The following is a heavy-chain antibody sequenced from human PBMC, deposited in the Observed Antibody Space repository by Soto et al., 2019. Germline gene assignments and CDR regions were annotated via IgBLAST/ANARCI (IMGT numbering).Heavy chain of an antibody. CDR3: ARNRWMTAAGHEGF. CDR2: IGASDDT. Sequence: EVQLLESGGGLVQPGGSLRLSCAASGFAFNIYAMSWVRRAPGKGLEWISMIGASDDTYYADSVKGRFTISRYNSKNTLSLQLNSLRAEDTAVYYCARNRWMTAAGHEGFWGQGTLVTVSS. CDR1: GFAFNIYA. D-gene: IGHD6-13*01. J-gene: IGHJ4*02. V-gene: IGHV3-23*01.